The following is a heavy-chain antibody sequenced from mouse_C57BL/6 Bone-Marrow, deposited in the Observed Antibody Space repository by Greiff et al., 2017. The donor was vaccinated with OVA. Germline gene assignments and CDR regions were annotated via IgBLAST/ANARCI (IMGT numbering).Heavy chain of an antibody. D-gene: IGHD4-1*02. CDR3: ASPNWSFDY. CDR1: GYTFTSYW. V-gene: IGHV1-55*01. CDR2: IYPGSGNT. J-gene: IGHJ2*01. Sequence: VQLQQPGAELVMPGASVKLSCKASGYTFTSYWMHWVKQRPGQGLEWIGWIYPGSGNTKYNEKFKGKATLTVDTSSSTAYMQLSSLTSEDSAVYFCASPNWSFDYWGQGTTLTVSS.